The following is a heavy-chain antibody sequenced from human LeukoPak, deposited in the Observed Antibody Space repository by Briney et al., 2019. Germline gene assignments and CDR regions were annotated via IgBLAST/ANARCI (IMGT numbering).Heavy chain of an antibody. CDR3: AELGITMIGGV. D-gene: IGHD3-10*02. J-gene: IGHJ6*04. CDR1: GFSLSSYA. CDR2: ISTTGSSI. Sequence: GGSLRLSCAASGFSLSSYAMSWVRQAPGKGLEWVSYISTTGSSIYYADSVKGRFTISRDNAKNSLYLQMNSLRAEDTAVYYCAELGITMIGGVWGKGTTVTISS. V-gene: IGHV3-48*03.